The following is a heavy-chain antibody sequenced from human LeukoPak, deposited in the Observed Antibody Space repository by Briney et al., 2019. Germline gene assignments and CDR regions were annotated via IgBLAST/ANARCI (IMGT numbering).Heavy chain of an antibody. CDR3: AGSYYDILTGFLSWFDP. J-gene: IGHJ5*02. CDR2: IIPIFGTA. CDR1: GGTFSSYA. Sequence: SVKVSCKASGGTFSSYAISWVRQAPGQGLEWMGGIIPIFGTANYAQKFQGRVTITADESTSTAYMELSSLRSEDTAVYYCAGSYYDILTGFLSWFDPWGQGTLVTVSS. D-gene: IGHD3-9*01. V-gene: IGHV1-69*13.